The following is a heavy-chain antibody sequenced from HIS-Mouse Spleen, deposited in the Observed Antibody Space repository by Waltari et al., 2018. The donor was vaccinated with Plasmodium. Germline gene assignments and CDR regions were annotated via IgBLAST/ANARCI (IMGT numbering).Heavy chain of an antibody. Sequence: EVQLVESGGGLVKPGGSLRLSCEASGFTFSSYPMNWVRQAPGKGLEWVSSISSSSSYIYYADSVKGRFTISRDNAKNSLYLQMNSLRAEDTAVYYCARDPPLSITGDLDAFDIWGQGTMVTVSS. CDR2: ISSSSSYI. CDR3: ARDPPLSITGDLDAFDI. CDR1: GFTFSSYP. V-gene: IGHV3-21*01. D-gene: IGHD7-27*01. J-gene: IGHJ3*02.